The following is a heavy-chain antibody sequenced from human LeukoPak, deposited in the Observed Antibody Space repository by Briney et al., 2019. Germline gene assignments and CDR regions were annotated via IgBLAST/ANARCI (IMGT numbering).Heavy chain of an antibody. D-gene: IGHD3-10*01. V-gene: IGHV3-23*01. CDR1: GFTFSTYV. J-gene: IGHJ4*02. Sequence: GGSLRLSCAASGFTFSTYVMTWVRQAPGKGLEWVSAISGSGGSTYNADSVKGRFTLSRDNSKNTLYLQMNSLRAEDTAVYYCGGSGSYYRLDYWGQGTLVTGSS. CDR2: ISGSGGST. CDR3: GGSGSYYRLDY.